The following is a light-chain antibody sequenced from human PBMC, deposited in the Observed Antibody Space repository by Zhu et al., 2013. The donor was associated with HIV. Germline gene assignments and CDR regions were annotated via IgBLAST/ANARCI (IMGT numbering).Light chain of an antibody. CDR2: WAS. CDR3: QQYYSAPFT. V-gene: IGKV4-1*01. Sequence: DIVMTQSPDSLAVSLGERATINCQSSERILFSSNDKNYLAWYQQKPGQPPRLLIYWASIRASGVPDRFAGRGSGTDFTLTISSLQAEDVAAYFCQQYYSAPFTFGQGTKLELK. J-gene: IGKJ2*01. CDR1: ERILFSSNDKNY.